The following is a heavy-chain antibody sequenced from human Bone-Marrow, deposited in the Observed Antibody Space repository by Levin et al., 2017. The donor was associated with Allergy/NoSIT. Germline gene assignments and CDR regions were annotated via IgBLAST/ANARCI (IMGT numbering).Heavy chain of an antibody. Sequence: GESLKISCVVSGFTFSSYWMHWVRQAPGKGLVWVSRINSDGSSTSYADSVKGRFTISRDNAKNTLYLQMNSLRAEDTAVYYCAREDAGSGWSFDYWGQGTLVTVSS. V-gene: IGHV3-74*01. CDR1: GFTFSSYW. CDR2: INSDGSST. CDR3: AREDAGSGWSFDY. D-gene: IGHD6-19*01. J-gene: IGHJ4*02.